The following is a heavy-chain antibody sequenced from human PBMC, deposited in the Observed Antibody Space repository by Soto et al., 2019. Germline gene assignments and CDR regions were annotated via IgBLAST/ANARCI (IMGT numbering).Heavy chain of an antibody. Sequence: QVQLQESGPGLVKPSGTLSLTCVVSGASISDSHWWTWVRQPPGKGLEWIGEMFHSGSTNYNPTLKSRVTISIDKSRDQFSLNLNSVTDADTAVYYCAKKNDYAIDAWGQGTTVTVSS. CDR3: AKKNDYAIDA. D-gene: IGHD1-1*01. J-gene: IGHJ6*02. CDR2: MFHSGST. CDR1: GASISDSHW. V-gene: IGHV4-4*02.